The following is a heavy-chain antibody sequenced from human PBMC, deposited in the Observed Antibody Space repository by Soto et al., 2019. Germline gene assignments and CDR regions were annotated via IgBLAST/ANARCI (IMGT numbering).Heavy chain of an antibody. CDR3: AKIESRFFYDSTGYYPFDY. CDR2: LSGSGVST. V-gene: IGHV3-23*01. J-gene: IGHJ4*02. CDR1: GFTFDDYA. D-gene: IGHD3-22*01. Sequence: GGSLRLSCAASGFTFDDYAMYWVRQAPGKGLEWVSALSGSGVSTYYADSVMGRFTISRDNSKNTVYLQMNSLRAEDTAVYYCAKIESRFFYDSTGYYPFDYWGQGTLVTVSS.